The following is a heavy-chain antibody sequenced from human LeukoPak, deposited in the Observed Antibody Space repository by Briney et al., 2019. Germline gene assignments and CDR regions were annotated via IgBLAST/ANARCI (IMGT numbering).Heavy chain of an antibody. D-gene: IGHD5-18*01. Sequence: GGSLRLSCAASGFTFTTCAMSWVRQAPGKGLEWVSGISGGGGSSNYADSVKGRFTISRDNSKNTLYLQMNSLRAEDTAVYYCAKGSGQIQLWSKFDYWGQGTLVTVSS. V-gene: IGHV3-23*01. CDR2: ISGGGGSS. J-gene: IGHJ4*02. CDR1: GFTFTTCA. CDR3: AKGSGQIQLWSKFDY.